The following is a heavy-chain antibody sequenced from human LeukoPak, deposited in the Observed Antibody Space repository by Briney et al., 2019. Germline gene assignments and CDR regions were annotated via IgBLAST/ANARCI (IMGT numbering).Heavy chain of an antibody. CDR2: INHSGST. CDR3: AREGYDFWSGSKRNWFDP. D-gene: IGHD3-3*01. V-gene: IGHV4-34*01. CDR1: GGSFSGYY. J-gene: IGHJ5*02. Sequence: SETLSLTCAVYGGSFSGYYWSWIRQPPGKGLEWIGEINHSGSTNYNPSLKSRVTISVDTSKNQFSLKLSSVTAADTAAYYCAREGYDFWSGSKRNWFDPWGQGTLVTVSS.